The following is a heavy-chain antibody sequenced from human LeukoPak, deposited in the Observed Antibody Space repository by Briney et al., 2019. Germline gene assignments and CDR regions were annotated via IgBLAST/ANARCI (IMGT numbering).Heavy chain of an antibody. D-gene: IGHD2-8*02. V-gene: IGHV4-4*07. Sequence: SETLSLTCSVFGGPMNLYCWNWIRQPAEKGLEWIGRLCSSGNSNYHPSLKSRVIMSVDTSKNQFSLQLNSVTAADTAVYFCSTGDSSFDNWGPGTMVTVSS. CDR1: GGPMNLYC. CDR3: STGDSSFDN. J-gene: IGHJ3*02. CDR2: LCSSGNS.